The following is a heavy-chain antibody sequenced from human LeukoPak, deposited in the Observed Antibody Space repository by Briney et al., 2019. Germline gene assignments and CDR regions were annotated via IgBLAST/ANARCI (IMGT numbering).Heavy chain of an antibody. Sequence: SETLSLTCAVSGGSISSSNWWSWVRQPPGKGLEWIGEIYHSGSTNYNPSLKGRVTVSVDNSKNQFSLKLNSVTAADTAVYYCARDRGYSDYVPFDYWGQGALVTVSS. J-gene: IGHJ4*02. CDR3: ARDRGYSDYVPFDY. D-gene: IGHD4-11*01. V-gene: IGHV4-4*02. CDR1: GGSISSSNW. CDR2: IYHSGST.